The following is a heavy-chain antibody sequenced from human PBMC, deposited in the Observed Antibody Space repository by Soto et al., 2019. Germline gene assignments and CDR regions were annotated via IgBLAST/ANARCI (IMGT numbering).Heavy chain of an antibody. CDR1: GGSISSYY. CDR2: IYYSGST. J-gene: IGHJ4*02. V-gene: IGHV4-59*01. CDR3: ARDERDGYLDY. Sequence: SETLSLTCTVSGGSISSYYWRWIRQPPGKGLEWIGYIYYSGSTNYNPSLKSRVTISVDTSKNQFSLKLSSVTAADTAVYYCARDERDGYLDYWGQGTLVTVYS.